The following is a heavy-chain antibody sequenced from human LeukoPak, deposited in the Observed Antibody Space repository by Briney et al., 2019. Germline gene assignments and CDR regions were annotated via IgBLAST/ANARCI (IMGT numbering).Heavy chain of an antibody. J-gene: IGHJ4*02. CDR1: GFTFSRYA. Sequence: PGGSLRLSCAASGFTFSRYAMHWVRQAPGKGLEWVAVISYDGSNKYYADSVKGRFTISRDNSKNTLYLQMNSLRAEDTAVYYCASGYDILTGLLNYSYFDYWGQGTLVTVSS. CDR2: ISYDGSNK. CDR3: ASGYDILTGLLNYSYFDY. V-gene: IGHV3-30*04. D-gene: IGHD3-9*01.